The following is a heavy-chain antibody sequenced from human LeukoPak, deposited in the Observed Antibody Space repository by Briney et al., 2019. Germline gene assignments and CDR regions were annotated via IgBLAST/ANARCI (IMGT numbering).Heavy chain of an antibody. J-gene: IGHJ5*02. CDR1: GFTFSSYA. V-gene: IGHV3-23*01. D-gene: IGHD4-17*01. CDR2: ISGSGGST. Sequence: GGSLRLSCAASGFTFSSYAMSWVRQAPGKGLEWVSAISGSGGSTYYADSVKGRFTISRDNSKNTLYLQMNSLRAEDTAVYYCAKDAYGDYGAGVWFDPWGQGTLVTASS. CDR3: AKDAYGDYGAGVWFDP.